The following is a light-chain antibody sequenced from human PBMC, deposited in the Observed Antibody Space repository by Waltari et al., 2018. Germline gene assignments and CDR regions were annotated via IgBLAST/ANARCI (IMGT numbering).Light chain of an antibody. CDR1: SGDIGSFDL. Sequence: QSALTQPASVSGSPAQSITISCTGSSGDIGSFDLVFWYQQHPGRAPKLIIYEVTKRPSGVSNRVSASKSGNTASLTISGLQAEDEADYHCCSYAGSSTYSYVFGPGTKVSVL. J-gene: IGLJ1*01. CDR3: CSYAGSSTYSYV. V-gene: IGLV2-23*02. CDR2: EVT.